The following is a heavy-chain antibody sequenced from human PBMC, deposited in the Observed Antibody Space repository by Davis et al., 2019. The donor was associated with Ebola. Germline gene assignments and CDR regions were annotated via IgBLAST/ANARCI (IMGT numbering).Heavy chain of an antibody. J-gene: IGHJ4*02. CDR3: ARGRGIAVAYDY. CDR2: INHSGST. CDR1: GGSFSGYY. D-gene: IGHD6-19*01. Sequence: SETLSLTCAVYGGSFSGYYWSWIRQPPGKGLEWIGEINHSGSTNYNPSLKSRVTISVDTSKNQFSLKLSSVTAADTAVYYCARGRGIAVAYDYWGQGTLVTVSS. V-gene: IGHV4-34*01.